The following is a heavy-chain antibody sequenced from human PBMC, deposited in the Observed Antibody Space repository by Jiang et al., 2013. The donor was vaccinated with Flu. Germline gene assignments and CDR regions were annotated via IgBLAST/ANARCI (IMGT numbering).Heavy chain of an antibody. V-gene: IGHV4-59*08. CDR3: TRLSCSYGSCYEAY. Sequence: KPSETLSLTCIVPTGSMSGYYWSWIRQPPGKGLEWIGYKYYIGASNYNYNPSLKSRVTISVDTSKNQISLHLTSVTAADTAVYYCTRLSCSYGSCYEAYWGPGLLVTVSS. J-gene: IGHJ4*02. CDR1: TGSMSGYY. CDR2: KYYIGASNY. D-gene: IGHD2-15*01.